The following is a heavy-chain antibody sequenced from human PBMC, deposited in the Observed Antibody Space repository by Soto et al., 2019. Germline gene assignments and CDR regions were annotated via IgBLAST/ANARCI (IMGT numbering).Heavy chain of an antibody. D-gene: IGHD3-10*01. CDR1: GGSISSYY. J-gene: IGHJ6*02. Sequence: PSAALSLTFTFSGGSISSYYWSWIRQPPGKGLEWIGYIYYSGSTNYNPSLKSRVTISVDTSKNQFSLKLSSVTAADTAVYYCARLLRITYGPDVWGQGTTVTVS. V-gene: IGHV4-59*01. CDR2: IYYSGST. CDR3: ARLLRITYGPDV.